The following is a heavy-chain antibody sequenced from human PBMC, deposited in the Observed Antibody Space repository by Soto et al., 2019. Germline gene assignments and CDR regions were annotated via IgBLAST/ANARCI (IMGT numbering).Heavy chain of an antibody. CDR3: ARDARIAVAYGMDV. Sequence: GGSLRLSCAASGFTFSSYWMHWVRQAPGKGLVWVSRINSDGSSTSYADSVKGRFTISRDNSKNTLFLQMNSLRAEDTAVYYCARDARIAVAYGMDVWGQGTTVTVSS. V-gene: IGHV3-74*01. J-gene: IGHJ6*02. CDR1: GFTFSSYW. CDR2: INSDGSST. D-gene: IGHD6-19*01.